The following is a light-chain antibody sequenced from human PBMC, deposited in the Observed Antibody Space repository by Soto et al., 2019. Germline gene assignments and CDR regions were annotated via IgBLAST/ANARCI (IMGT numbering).Light chain of an antibody. CDR3: QKYNSYSTWT. CDR2: KAS. J-gene: IGKJ1*01. Sequence: DLKTTQFPSTLFPYVRPRATITFWCIQSISSWLAWYQQKPGKAPKVLIYKASSLESWVPSRFSGSGSGTEFTLTISSLQPHDFATYYCQKYNSYSTWTFGQWTKVDIK. CDR1: QSISSW. V-gene: IGKV1-5*03.